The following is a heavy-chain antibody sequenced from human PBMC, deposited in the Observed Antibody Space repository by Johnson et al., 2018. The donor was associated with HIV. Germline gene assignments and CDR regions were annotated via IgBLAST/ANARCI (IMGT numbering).Heavy chain of an antibody. J-gene: IGHJ3*02. Sequence: VQVVESGGGVVQPGRSLRLSCAASGFTFSTYAMHWVRQAPGKGLEWVAVIRYDGSNKYYADSVKGRFTISRDNSKNTLYLQMNTLRAEDTAVYYCAKAPSPRGAFDIWGQGTMVTVSS. CDR1: GFTFSTYA. V-gene: IGHV3-30*02. CDR2: IRYDGSNK. CDR3: AKAPSPRGAFDI.